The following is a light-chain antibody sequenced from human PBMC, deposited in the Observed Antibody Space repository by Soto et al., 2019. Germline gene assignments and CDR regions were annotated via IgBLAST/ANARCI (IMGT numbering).Light chain of an antibody. CDR3: QRYNSYSGT. J-gene: IGKJ1*01. CDR2: DAS. Sequence: DIQMTQSPSTLSASVGDRVIITCRASQSISSWLAWYQQKPGEAPKLLIYDASTLASGVPSRFSGSGSGTEFTLTISSLQPDDFATYYCQRYNSYSGTFGQGTKVDIK. CDR1: QSISSW. V-gene: IGKV1-5*01.